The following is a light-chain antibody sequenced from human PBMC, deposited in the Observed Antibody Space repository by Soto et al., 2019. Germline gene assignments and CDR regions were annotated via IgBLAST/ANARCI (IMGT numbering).Light chain of an antibody. Sequence: EVVMTQSPATLSVSPGDRATLSCRASQSVDTNVAWYQQKPGQAPRLLVHSASTRATGIPARFTGIGSGTDVTLSISGLQSDDFAVYDCQQYYNWSPYTFGQGTKLQIK. J-gene: IGKJ2*01. V-gene: IGKV3-15*01. CDR1: QSVDTN. CDR3: QQYYNWSPYT. CDR2: SAS.